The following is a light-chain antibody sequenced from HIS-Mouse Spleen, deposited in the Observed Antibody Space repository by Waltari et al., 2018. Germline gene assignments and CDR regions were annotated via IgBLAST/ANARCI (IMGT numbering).Light chain of an antibody. CDR2: DVS. CDR3: SSYAGSNNVV. CDR1: SSDVGGYNY. V-gene: IGLV2-11*01. J-gene: IGLJ2*01. Sequence: QSALTQPRPVSGSPGQSVTISCTGTSSDVGGYNYVSWYQQHPGKAPKLMIYDVSKRPSGVPDRFSGSKSGNTASLTVSGLQAEDEADYYCSSYAGSNNVVFGGGTKLTVL.